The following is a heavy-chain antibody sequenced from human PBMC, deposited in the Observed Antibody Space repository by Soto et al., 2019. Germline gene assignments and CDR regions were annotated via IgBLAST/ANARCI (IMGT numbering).Heavy chain of an antibody. V-gene: IGHV3-7*03. CDR3: ARAPISP. CDR2: IKQDGSEK. Sequence: HPGGSLRLSCAASGFSISTYWMTWVRQAPGKGLEWVANIKQDGSEKYYVDSVKGRFTISRDNAKNSLYLQMNSLRAEDTAVYYCARAPISPWGQGTLVTVSS. J-gene: IGHJ5*02. CDR1: GFSISTYW.